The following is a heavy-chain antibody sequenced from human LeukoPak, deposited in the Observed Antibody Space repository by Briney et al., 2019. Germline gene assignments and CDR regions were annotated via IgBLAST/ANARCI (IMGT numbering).Heavy chain of an antibody. CDR1: GYNFANYW. CDR2: IYPGDSDT. Sequence: GESLKISCTGSGYNFANYWIGWVRQMPGKGLEWMGIIYPGDSDTRYSPSLQGQVTISADKSISTAYLQWSSLKASDTAMYYCARVQYGDYSFDYWGQGTLVTVS. D-gene: IGHD4-17*01. J-gene: IGHJ4*02. CDR3: ARVQYGDYSFDY. V-gene: IGHV5-51*01.